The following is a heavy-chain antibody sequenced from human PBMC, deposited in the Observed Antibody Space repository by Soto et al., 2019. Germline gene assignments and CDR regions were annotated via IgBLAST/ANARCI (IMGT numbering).Heavy chain of an antibody. CDR2: ISSSSSYI. V-gene: IGHV3-21*01. CDR3: ARASYGGNPNDAFDI. CDR1: GFTFSSYS. Sequence: ESGGGLVKPGGSLRLSCAASGFTFSSYSMNWVRQAPGKGLEWVSSISSSSSYIYYADSVKGRFTISRDNAKNSLYLQMNSLRAEDTAVYYCARASYGGNPNDAFDIWGQGTMVTVSS. J-gene: IGHJ3*02. D-gene: IGHD4-17*01.